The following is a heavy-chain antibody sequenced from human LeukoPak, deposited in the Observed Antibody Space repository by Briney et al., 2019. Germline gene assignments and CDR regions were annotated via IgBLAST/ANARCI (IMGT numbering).Heavy chain of an antibody. V-gene: IGHV3-33*01. CDR2: IWYDGSNK. Sequence: PGGSLRLSCAASGFTFSSYGMHWVRQAPGKGLEWVAVIWYDGSNKYYADSVKGRFTLSRDNARNTLYLQMNSLRADDTAVYYCARSREPGRDGDYWGQGTLVTVSS. J-gene: IGHJ4*02. CDR1: GFTFSSYG. D-gene: IGHD5-24*01. CDR3: ARSREPGRDGDY.